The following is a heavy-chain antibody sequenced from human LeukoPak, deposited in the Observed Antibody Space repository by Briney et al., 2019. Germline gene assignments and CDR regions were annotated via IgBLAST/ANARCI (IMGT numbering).Heavy chain of an antibody. CDR2: IYHSGRT. CDR3: AREVGIVADGTGDNFFDP. Sequence: SGTLSLTCGVSGGSIINNNWWSWVRQPPGKGLEWVGEIYHSGRTNYNPSLKGRVTLLIDKSKDQFSLKLTSVTAADTAVYFCAREVGIVADGTGDNFFDPWGQGTLVTVSS. J-gene: IGHJ5*02. D-gene: IGHD6-13*01. CDR1: GGSIINNNW. V-gene: IGHV4-4*02.